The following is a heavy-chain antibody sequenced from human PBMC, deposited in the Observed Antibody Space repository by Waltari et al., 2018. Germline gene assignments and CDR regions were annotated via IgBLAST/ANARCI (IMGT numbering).Heavy chain of an antibody. CDR3: ARISGMDV. V-gene: IGHV4-38-2*01. J-gene: IGHJ6*02. Sequence: QVQLQESGPGLVKPSETLSLTCAVSGYSISSGYYWGWIRQPPGKGREWIGSIYHSGSNYYNPSLKSRVTISVDTSKNQFSLKLSSVTAADTAVYYCARISGMDVWGQGTTVTVSS. CDR1: GYSISSGYY. CDR2: IYHSGSN. D-gene: IGHD2-15*01.